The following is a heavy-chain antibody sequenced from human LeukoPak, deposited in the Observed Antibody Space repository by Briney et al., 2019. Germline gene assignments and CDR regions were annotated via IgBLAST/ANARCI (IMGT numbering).Heavy chain of an antibody. CDR3: ARDRGRYSLAYDY. CDR2: IHHSGKN. D-gene: IGHD2-15*01. V-gene: IGHV4-4*02. CDR1: GDSITSTW. Sequence: SETLSLTCAVSGDSITSTWWSWIRQPPGKGLEWIGEIHHSGKNNYNPSLKSRVIISIDKSKNQFSLKLSSVSAADTAVYYCARDRGRYSLAYDYWGQGTLVTVSS. J-gene: IGHJ4*02.